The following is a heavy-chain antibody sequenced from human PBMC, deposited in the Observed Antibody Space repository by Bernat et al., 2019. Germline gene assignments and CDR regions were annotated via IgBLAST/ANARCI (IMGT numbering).Heavy chain of an antibody. Sequence: QVQLQQWGAGLLKPSETLSLTCAVYGGSFSGYYWSWIRQPPGMGLDWIGEINHSGNTNYNPSLKSRVTISVDTSKNQFSLKLSSVTAADTAVYYCAGGWFGPLPGYWGQGTLVTVSS. CDR3: AGGWFGPLPGY. D-gene: IGHD3-16*01. CDR1: GGSFSGYY. V-gene: IGHV4-34*01. J-gene: IGHJ4*02. CDR2: INHSGNT.